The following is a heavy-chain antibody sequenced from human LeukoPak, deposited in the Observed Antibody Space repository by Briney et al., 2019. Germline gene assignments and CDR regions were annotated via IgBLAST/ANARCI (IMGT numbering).Heavy chain of an antibody. Sequence: SQTLTLTCAISGDSVSSNSVTWNWIRQSPSRGPEWLGRTYYRSTWYNDYAVSVRGRITVNPDTSKNQFSLHLNSVTPEDTAVYYCARRLTQYDCFDPWGQGILVTVSS. CDR2: TYYRSTWYN. D-gene: IGHD2-2*01. CDR3: ARRLTQYDCFDP. V-gene: IGHV6-1*01. J-gene: IGHJ5*02. CDR1: GDSVSSNSVT.